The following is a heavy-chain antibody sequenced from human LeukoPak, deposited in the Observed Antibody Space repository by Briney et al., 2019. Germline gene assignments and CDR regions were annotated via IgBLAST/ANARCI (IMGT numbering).Heavy chain of an antibody. CDR2: ISGSGGST. CDR3: AKDRAPGDGDACFDY. V-gene: IGHV3-23*01. D-gene: IGHD4-17*01. Sequence: GGYLSLSCAASGFTFSSYAMSWVRQAPGKGLEWVSAISGSGGSTSYADSVRGRFTISRDTSKNTMYLQMHSLKAEDTDVYYCAKDRAPGDGDACFDYWGQGTLVTVSS. J-gene: IGHJ4*02. CDR1: GFTFSSYA.